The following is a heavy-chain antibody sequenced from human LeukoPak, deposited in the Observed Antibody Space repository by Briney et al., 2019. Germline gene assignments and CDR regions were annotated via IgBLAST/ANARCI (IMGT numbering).Heavy chain of an antibody. CDR3: ARVHATGYFSLDLGY. CDR2: INPNTGGT. V-gene: IGHV1-2*02. CDR1: GYTFTGYF. Sequence: GASVKVSCKASGYTFTGYFMHWVRRAPGQGLDWMGWINPNTGGTKYAQKFQGRVTMTRDTSIGTAYMELSTVTSDDTAVYFCARVHATGYFSLDLGYWGQGTLVTVSS. J-gene: IGHJ4*02. D-gene: IGHD3-9*01.